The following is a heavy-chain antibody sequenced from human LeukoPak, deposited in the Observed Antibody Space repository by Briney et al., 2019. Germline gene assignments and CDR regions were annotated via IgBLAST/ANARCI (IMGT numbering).Heavy chain of an antibody. J-gene: IGHJ5*02. CDR2: IYYSGST. CDR3: ARANPSHWFDP. D-gene: IGHD1-14*01. Sequence: SETLSLTCTVSGGSISSYYWSWIRQPPGKGLEWIGYIYYSGSTNYNPSLKSRVTISVDTSKNQFSLKLSSVTAADTAVYYCARANPSHWFDPWGQGTLVTASS. CDR1: GGSISSYY. V-gene: IGHV4-59*01.